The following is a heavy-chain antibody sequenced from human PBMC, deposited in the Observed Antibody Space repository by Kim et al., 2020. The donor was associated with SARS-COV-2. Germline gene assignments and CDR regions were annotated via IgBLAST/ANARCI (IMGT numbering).Heavy chain of an antibody. CDR3: ARTIYSSGFNY. J-gene: IGHJ4*02. V-gene: IGHV3-11*01. Sequence: TISYGDAVKGRFTITRDNDKNSLYLQMNSLRVDDTAIYYCARTIYSSGFNYWGQGTLVTVSS. D-gene: IGHD6-19*01. CDR2: TI.